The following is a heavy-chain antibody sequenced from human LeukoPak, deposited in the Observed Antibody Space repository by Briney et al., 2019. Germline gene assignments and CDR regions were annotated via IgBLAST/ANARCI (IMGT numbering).Heavy chain of an antibody. V-gene: IGHV4-4*02. D-gene: IGHD3-10*01. Sequence: SETLSLTCAVSGGSISSSNWWSWVRQPPGKGLEWIGEIYHSGSTNYNPSLKSRVTISVDKSKNQFSLKLSSVTAADTAVYYCARVGGYYYGSGSYRKHFHFDYWGQGTLVTVSS. J-gene: IGHJ4*02. CDR3: ARVGGYYYGSGSYRKHFHFDY. CDR2: IYHSGST. CDR1: GGSISSSNW.